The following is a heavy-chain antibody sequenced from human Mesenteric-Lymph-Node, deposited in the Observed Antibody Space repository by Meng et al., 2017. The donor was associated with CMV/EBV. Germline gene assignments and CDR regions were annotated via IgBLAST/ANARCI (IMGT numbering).Heavy chain of an antibody. D-gene: IGHD3-3*01. CDR2: IYWNDDK. CDR1: GFSLSTSGVG. V-gene: IGHV2-5*01. CDR3: AHTLISDFWSGYYDYYYGMDV. J-gene: IGHJ6*02. Sequence: SGPTLVKPTQTLTLTCTFSGFSLSTSGVGVGWIRQPPGKALEWLALIYWNDDKRYSPSLKSRLTITKDTSKNQVVLTMTNMDPVDTATYYCAHTLISDFWSGYYDYYYGMDVWGQGTTVTVSS.